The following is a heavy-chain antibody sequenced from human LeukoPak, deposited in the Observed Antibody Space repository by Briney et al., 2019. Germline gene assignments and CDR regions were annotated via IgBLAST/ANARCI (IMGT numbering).Heavy chain of an antibody. J-gene: IGHJ3*02. D-gene: IGHD3-3*01. CDR1: GFTFSSYS. V-gene: IGHV3-48*01. Sequence: PGGSLRLSCAASGFTFSSYSMNWVRQAPGKGLEWVSYISSSSSTIYYADSVKGRFTISRDNAKNSLYLQMNSLRAEDTAVYYCASLGGKYYDFWSGYYFDDAFDIWGQGTMVTVSS. CDR3: ASLGGKYYDFWSGYYFDDAFDI. CDR2: ISSSSSTI.